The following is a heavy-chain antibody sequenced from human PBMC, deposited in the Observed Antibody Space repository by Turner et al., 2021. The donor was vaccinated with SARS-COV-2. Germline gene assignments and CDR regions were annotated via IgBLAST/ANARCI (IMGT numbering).Heavy chain of an antibody. CDR2: VVPIFGKS. J-gene: IGHJ4*02. V-gene: IGHV1-69*01. CDR3: AREGYSGNFDH. D-gene: IGHD4-4*01. CDR1: GDKFSTNG. Sequence: QVHLVQSGAEVKTPGSAVKVSCKVSGDKFSTNGISWVRQAPGKGLEWMGGVVPIFGKSNYAQKFQGRVTITADELTTTAYMELSRLTSEDTAVYFCAREGYSGNFDHWGQGTLVTVSS.